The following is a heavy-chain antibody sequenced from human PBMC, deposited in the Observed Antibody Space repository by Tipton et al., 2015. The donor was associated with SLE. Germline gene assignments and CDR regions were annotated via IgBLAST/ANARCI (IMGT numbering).Heavy chain of an antibody. CDR3: AAPGSVEMTTGHGLDI. J-gene: IGHJ3*02. CDR2: IYHSGST. D-gene: IGHD1-14*01. Sequence: TLSLTCTVSGGSISSGGYSWSWIRQPPGKGLEWIGYIYHSGSTYYSPSLKSHVTISVDTSKNQLSLRLTSVTAADTAVYYCAAPGSVEMTTGHGLDIWGRGTMVTVS. V-gene: IGHV4-30-2*05. CDR1: GGSISSGGYS.